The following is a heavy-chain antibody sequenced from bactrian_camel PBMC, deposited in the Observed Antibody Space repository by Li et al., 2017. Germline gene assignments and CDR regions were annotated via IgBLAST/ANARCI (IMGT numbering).Heavy chain of an antibody. CDR3: KVQAVESMGCPSLLASRQY. CDR2: IESDGST. CDR1: VDTVGRYC. Sequence: HVQLVESGGGSVQVGGSLRLSCVASVDTVGRYCMGWFRQIPDKEREGVAGIESDGSTSYADSVKGRFTASRDNAKDTVYLQMTSLKPDDTAMYYCKVQAVESMGCPSLLASRQYWGQGTQVTVS. J-gene: IGHJ4*01. D-gene: IGHD5*01. V-gene: IGHV3S56*01.